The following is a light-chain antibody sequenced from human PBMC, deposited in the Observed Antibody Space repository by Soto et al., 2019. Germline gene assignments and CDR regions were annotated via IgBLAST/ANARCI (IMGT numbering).Light chain of an antibody. V-gene: IGLV1-44*01. Sequence: QSVLTQPPSASGTPGQRVTISCSGSSSNIGSNTVNWYQQLPGTAPKLLIYSGNQRPSGVPDRFSGSKSGTSASLAIGGLQSEDEADYYCAAWDDSLNGSYVFGTGTKAPS. CDR2: SGN. J-gene: IGLJ1*01. CDR1: SSNIGSNT. CDR3: AAWDDSLNGSYV.